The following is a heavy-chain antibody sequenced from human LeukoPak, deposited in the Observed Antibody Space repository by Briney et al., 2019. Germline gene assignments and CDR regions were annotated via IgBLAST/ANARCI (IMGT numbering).Heavy chain of an antibody. D-gene: IGHD7-27*01. CDR2: MNPNSGNT. V-gene: IGHV1-8*01. J-gene: IGHJ4*02. Sequence: ASVKVSCKASGGTFTTYDINWVRQASGQGLEWMGWMNPNSGNTGYAQKFQGRVTMTRHTSISTAYMELSSLRSEDTAVYYCARGPRNWGFDYWGPGTLVTVSS. CDR3: ARGPRNWGFDY. CDR1: GGTFTTYD.